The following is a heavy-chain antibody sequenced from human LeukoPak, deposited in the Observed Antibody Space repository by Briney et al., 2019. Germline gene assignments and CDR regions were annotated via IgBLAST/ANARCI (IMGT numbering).Heavy chain of an antibody. Sequence: ASVKVSCKPSGYTFTGYYMHWVRQAPGQGLEWMGWINPNSDGTYYAQKFQGRVTVTRDTSISTAYMELSRLRSDDTAVYYCAAVKTYYYDTSGYYFPLNAFDIWGQGTMVTVSS. D-gene: IGHD3-22*01. V-gene: IGHV1-2*02. CDR1: GYTFTGYY. J-gene: IGHJ3*02. CDR3: AAVKTYYYDTSGYYFPLNAFDI. CDR2: INPNSDGT.